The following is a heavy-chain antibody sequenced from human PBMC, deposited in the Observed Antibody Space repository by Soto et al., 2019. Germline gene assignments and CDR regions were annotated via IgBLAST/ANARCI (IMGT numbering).Heavy chain of an antibody. CDR3: ARRAVGYDILTGELSLDYYYMDV. CDR2: IYPGDSDT. D-gene: IGHD3-9*01. J-gene: IGHJ6*03. Sequence: EVQLVQSGAEVKKPGESLKISCKGSGYSFTSYWIGWVRQMPGKGLEWMGIIYPGDSDTRYSPSFQGQVTISADKSISTAYLQWSSLKASDTAMYYCARRAVGYDILTGELSLDYYYMDVWGKGTTVTVSS. V-gene: IGHV5-51*03. CDR1: GYSFTSYW.